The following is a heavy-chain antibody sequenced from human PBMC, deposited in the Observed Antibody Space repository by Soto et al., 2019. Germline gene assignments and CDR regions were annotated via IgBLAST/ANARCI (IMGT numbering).Heavy chain of an antibody. CDR3: VKGAWLDY. V-gene: IGHV3-23*01. Sequence: PGGSLRLSCAASGFTFDMTWVRQAPGKGLEWVSLIRGVAGSTHYADSVKGRFTISKDNSKNMLYLEMNSLRGDDTAVYFCVKGAWLDYWGQGSMVTV. CDR2: IRGVAGST. CDR1: GFTFD. J-gene: IGHJ4*02.